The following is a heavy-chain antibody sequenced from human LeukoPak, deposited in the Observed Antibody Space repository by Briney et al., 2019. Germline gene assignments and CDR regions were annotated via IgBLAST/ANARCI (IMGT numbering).Heavy chain of an antibody. D-gene: IGHD4-17*01. Sequence: PGGSLRLSCAASGFAFNTYAIHWVRQAPGQGLEWVAFISFDASSKYYADSLQGRFTLSRDNSKNTLFLQMNSLRAEDTAVYYCVREGTSVTAKDALDIWGQGTMVTASS. CDR1: GFAFNTYA. J-gene: IGHJ3*02. CDR2: ISFDASSK. CDR3: VREGTSVTAKDALDI. V-gene: IGHV3-30-3*01.